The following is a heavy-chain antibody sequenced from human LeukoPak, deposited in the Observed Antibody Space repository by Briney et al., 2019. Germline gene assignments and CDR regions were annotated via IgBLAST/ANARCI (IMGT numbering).Heavy chain of an antibody. CDR3: AKDTMVRGVYYFDY. CDR1: GFTFDDYA. D-gene: IGHD3-10*01. J-gene: IGHJ4*02. Sequence: PGRSLRLSCAASGFTFDDYAMHWVRQAPGKGLEWVSGISWNSGSIGYADSVKGRFTISRDNAKNSLYLQMNSLRAEDTALYYCAKDTMVRGVYYFDYWGQGTLVTVSS. V-gene: IGHV3-9*01. CDR2: ISWNSGSI.